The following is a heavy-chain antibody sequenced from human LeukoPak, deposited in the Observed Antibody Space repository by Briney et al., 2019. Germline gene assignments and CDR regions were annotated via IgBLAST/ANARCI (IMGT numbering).Heavy chain of an antibody. CDR1: GFTFSDYY. CDR3: AKDSGPEGAVAGDFDY. CDR2: ISSSGSTI. V-gene: IGHV3-11*01. D-gene: IGHD6-19*01. Sequence: GGSLRLSCAASGFTFSDYYMSWIRQAPGKGLEWVSYISSSGSTIYYADSVKGRFTISRDNAKNSLYLQMNSLRAEDTALYYCAKDSGPEGAVAGDFDYWGQGTLVTVSS. J-gene: IGHJ4*02.